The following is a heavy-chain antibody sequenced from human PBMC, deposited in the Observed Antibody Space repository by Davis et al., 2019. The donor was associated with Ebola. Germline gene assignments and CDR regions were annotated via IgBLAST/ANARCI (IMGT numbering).Heavy chain of an antibody. CDR3: VRDSSSSVY. J-gene: IGHJ4*02. Sequence: SLKISCAASGFTLDGNDMHWVRQAPGKGLEWVSGISWNGNILGYADSVKGRFTISRDDAKNSVYLQMSSLGAEDTAVYYCVRDSSSSVYWGQGTLVTVSS. V-gene: IGHV3-9*01. D-gene: IGHD2-15*01. CDR2: ISWNGNIL. CDR1: GFTLDGND.